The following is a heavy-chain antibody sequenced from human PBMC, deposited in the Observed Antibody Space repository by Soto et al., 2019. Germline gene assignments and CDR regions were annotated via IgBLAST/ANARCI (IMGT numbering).Heavy chain of an antibody. D-gene: IGHD4-17*01. CDR2: ISWNSGSI. J-gene: IGHJ1*01. V-gene: IGHV3-9*01. CDR1: GFTFDDYA. CDR3: ANFYGDNVGGYFQH. Sequence: GGSLRLSCAASGFTFDDYAMHWVRQAPGKGLEWVSGISWNSGSIGYADSVKGRFTISRDNAKNSLYLQMNSLRAEDTALYYCANFYGDNVGGYFQHWGQGTLVTVSS.